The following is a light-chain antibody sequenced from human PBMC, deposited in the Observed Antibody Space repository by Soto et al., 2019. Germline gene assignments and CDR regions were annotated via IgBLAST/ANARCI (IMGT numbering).Light chain of an antibody. CDR2: DVS. Sequence: QSALTQPASVSGSPGQSITISCTGTSSDVGAYNYVSWYQQHPGKVPKLMIYDVSGRPSGVSNRFSGSKSGNTASLTISGLQAEDEADYYCSSFTRSNSYVFGTGTKVTVL. CDR3: SSFTRSNSYV. J-gene: IGLJ1*01. CDR1: SSDVGAYNY. V-gene: IGLV2-14*03.